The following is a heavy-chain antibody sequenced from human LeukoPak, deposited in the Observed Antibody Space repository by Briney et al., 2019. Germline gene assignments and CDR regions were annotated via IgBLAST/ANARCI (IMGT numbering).Heavy chain of an antibody. CDR1: GGSISSYY. CDR2: IYYSGST. Sequence: SETLSLTCTVSGGSISSYYWSWIRQPPGEGLEWIGYIYYSGSTNYNPSLKSRVTISVDTSKNQFSLKLSSVTAADTAVYYCARDISMVNAFDIWGQGTMVTVSS. J-gene: IGHJ3*02. V-gene: IGHV4-59*01. CDR3: ARDISMVNAFDI. D-gene: IGHD5-18*01.